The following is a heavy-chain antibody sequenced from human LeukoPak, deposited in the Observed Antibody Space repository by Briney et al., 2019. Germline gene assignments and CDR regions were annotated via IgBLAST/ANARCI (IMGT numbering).Heavy chain of an antibody. CDR1: GGSISGYY. J-gene: IGHJ3*02. Sequence: SETLSLTCTVSGGSISGYYWSWIRQPPGKGLEWIGYIYYNGRTNYNPSLRSRVTISVDTSKNQFSLRLSSVTAADTAVYYCARGRYYYDSSGYDAFDIWGQGTMVTVSS. CDR2: IYYNGRT. D-gene: IGHD3-22*01. V-gene: IGHV4-59*01. CDR3: ARGRYYYDSSGYDAFDI.